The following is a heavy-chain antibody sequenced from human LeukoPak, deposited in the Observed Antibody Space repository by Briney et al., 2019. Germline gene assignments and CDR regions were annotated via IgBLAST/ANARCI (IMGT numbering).Heavy chain of an antibody. CDR3: AKDILDDYSFDY. CDR1: GFTFDDYA. CDR2: ISGDGGST. Sequence: GGPLRLSCAASGFTFDDYAIHWVRQAPGKGLEWVSLISGDGGSTYYADSVKGRFTISRDNSKHSLYLQMNSLRTEDTALYYCAKDILDDYSFDYWGQGTLVTVSS. J-gene: IGHJ4*02. V-gene: IGHV3-43*02. D-gene: IGHD3-3*02.